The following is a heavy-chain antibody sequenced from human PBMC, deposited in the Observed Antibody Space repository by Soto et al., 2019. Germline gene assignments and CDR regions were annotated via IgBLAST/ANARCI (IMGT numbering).Heavy chain of an antibody. D-gene: IGHD3-3*01. V-gene: IGHV1-2*02. CDR1: GYTFTGYY. J-gene: IGHJ6*02. Sequence: GASVKVSCKASGYTFTGYYVHWVRQAPGQGLEWMGWINPNSGDTYLAQRFQGRVTMNRDTSIGTAYMELSSLRSEDTAVYYCARRYYDFWSGSYYYYGMDVWGQGTTVTVSS. CDR3: ARRYYDFWSGSYYYYGMDV. CDR2: INPNSGDT.